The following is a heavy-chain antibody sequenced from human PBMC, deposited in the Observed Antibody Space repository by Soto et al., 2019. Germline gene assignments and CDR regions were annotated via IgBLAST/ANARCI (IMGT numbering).Heavy chain of an antibody. V-gene: IGHV3-11*06. Sequence: QVHLVESGGGLVKPGGSLRLSCAASGFTFSDYYMSWIRQAPGKGLEWVSYISSSSSYTNYADSVKGRFTISRDNAKNSLYLQMNSLRAEDTAVYYCARDRRRDSSGYYYSWGQGTLATVSS. J-gene: IGHJ4*02. CDR2: ISSSSSYT. CDR1: GFTFSDYY. D-gene: IGHD3-22*01. CDR3: ARDRRRDSSGYYYS.